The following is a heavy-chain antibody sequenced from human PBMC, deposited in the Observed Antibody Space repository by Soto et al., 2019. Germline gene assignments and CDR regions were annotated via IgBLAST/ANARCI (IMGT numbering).Heavy chain of an antibody. V-gene: IGHV3-43*01. CDR3: AKDPKGRDDILTGYYYYYIDV. J-gene: IGHJ6*03. CDR2: ISWDGGST. Sequence: GGSLRLSCAASGFTFDDYTMHWVRQAPGKGLEWVSLISWDGGSTYYADSVKGRFTISRDNSKNSLYLQMNSLRTEDTALYYCAKDPKGRDDILTGYYYYYIDVWGKGTTVTVSS. CDR1: GFTFDDYT. D-gene: IGHD3-9*01.